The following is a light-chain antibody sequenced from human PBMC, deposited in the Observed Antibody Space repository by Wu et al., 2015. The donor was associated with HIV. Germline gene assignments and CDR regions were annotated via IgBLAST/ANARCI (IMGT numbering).Light chain of an antibody. V-gene: IGKV1-39*01. Sequence: DIQMTQSPSSLSASVGDRVAITCRASQSISTYLNWYQQKPGKGPKLLIYAASTLQSGVPSRFSGSGSGTDFTLTISSLQPEDVATYYCQKYNTAPWTFGQGTKVEMK. CDR3: QKYNTAPWT. CDR1: QSISTY. CDR2: AAS. J-gene: IGKJ1*01.